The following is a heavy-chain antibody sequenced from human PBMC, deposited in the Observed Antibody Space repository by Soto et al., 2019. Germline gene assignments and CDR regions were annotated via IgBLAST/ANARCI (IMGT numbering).Heavy chain of an antibody. CDR3: AREDRDSSGWYVDY. Sequence: EVQLVESGGGLVKPGGSLRLSCAASGFTFSSYSMNWVRRAPGKGLEWVSSISSSSSYIYYADSVKGRFTISRDNAKNSLYLQMNSLRAEDTAVYYCAREDRDSSGWYVDYWGQGTLVTVSS. CDR2: ISSSSSYI. CDR1: GFTFSSYS. V-gene: IGHV3-21*01. D-gene: IGHD6-19*01. J-gene: IGHJ4*02.